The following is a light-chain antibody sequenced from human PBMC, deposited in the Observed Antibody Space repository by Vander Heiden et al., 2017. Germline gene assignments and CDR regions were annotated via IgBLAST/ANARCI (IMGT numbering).Light chain of an antibody. J-gene: IGKJ1*01. CDR1: QSTSCY. CDR3: QQCDSTPRS. Sequence: DIQMTQSPSSLSASVGDRVTITCRASQSTSCYLNWYQQKPGKAPKLLIYAASSFQSGVPSRFSGSGSGTDFTLTISRLQPEDFATYYCQQCDSTPRSFGQGTKVEIK. CDR2: AAS. V-gene: IGKV1-39*01.